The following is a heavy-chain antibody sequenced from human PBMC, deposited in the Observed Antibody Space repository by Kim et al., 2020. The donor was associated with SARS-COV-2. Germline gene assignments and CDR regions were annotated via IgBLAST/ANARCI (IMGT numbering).Heavy chain of an antibody. Sequence: SETLSLTCSVPGGPVSRYYRSWIWQSPGKGLEWIAYISSSGSTNYNTSLKSRVTISLDTSKNQISLKLRSVTDADTAGYYCARSFALWGRGTLVTVFS. CDR3: ARSFAL. CDR2: ISSSGST. J-gene: IGHJ2*01. CDR1: GGPVSRYY. V-gene: IGHV4-59*02.